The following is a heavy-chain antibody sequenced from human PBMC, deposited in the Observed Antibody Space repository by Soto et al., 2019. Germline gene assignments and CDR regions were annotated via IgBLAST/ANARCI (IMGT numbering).Heavy chain of an antibody. Sequence: GESLKISCKASGYTFTSQWIGWVRQVPGKGLERMGVIFPGDSETRYSPSFQGQATISADKSITTAYLQWSSLKASDTAMYYCARPISGWFFGYWGQGTQVTVSS. V-gene: IGHV5-51*01. J-gene: IGHJ4*02. CDR3: ARPISGWFFGY. CDR1: GYTFTSQW. D-gene: IGHD6-19*01. CDR2: IFPGDSET.